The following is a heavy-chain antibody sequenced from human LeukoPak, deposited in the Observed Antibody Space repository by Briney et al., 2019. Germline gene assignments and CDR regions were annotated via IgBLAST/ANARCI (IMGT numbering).Heavy chain of an antibody. CDR1: GFTFSSYA. CDR2: ISGSGGST. Sequence: GGSLRLSCAASGFTFSSYAMSWVRQAPGKGLEWVSAISGSGGSTYYADSVKGRFTISRDNAKNSLYLQTNSLRAEDTAVYYCARDPYSSGWPSYYYYGMDVWGQGTTVTVSS. J-gene: IGHJ6*02. CDR3: ARDPYSSGWPSYYYYGMDV. V-gene: IGHV3-23*01. D-gene: IGHD6-19*01.